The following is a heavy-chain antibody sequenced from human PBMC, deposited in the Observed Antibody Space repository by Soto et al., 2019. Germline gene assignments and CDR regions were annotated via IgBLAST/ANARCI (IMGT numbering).Heavy chain of an antibody. J-gene: IGHJ4*02. CDR1: GFSVSSNY. D-gene: IGHD4-17*01. CDR3: ARSSKDYGDYG. CDR2: IYSGGGT. Sequence: EVQLVESGGGLVQPGGSLRLSCAASGFSVSSNYMSWVRQAPGKGLEWISVIYSGGGTYNADSVRGRFTVSRDNTKNTVYLQMNRLRAEDTAVYYCARSSKDYGDYGWGQGTLVTVSS. V-gene: IGHV3-66*01.